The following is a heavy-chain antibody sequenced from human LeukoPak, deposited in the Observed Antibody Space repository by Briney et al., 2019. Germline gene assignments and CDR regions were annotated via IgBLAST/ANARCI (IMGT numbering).Heavy chain of an antibody. CDR3: ARETYYYYGMDV. Sequence: SGGSLRLSCAASGFTFSSYGMPWVRQAPGKGLEWVAVIWYDGSNKYYADSVKGRFTISRDNSKKTLYLQMNSLRAEDTAVYYCARETYYYYGMDVWGQGTTVTVSS. V-gene: IGHV3-33*01. J-gene: IGHJ6*02. CDR2: IWYDGSNK. CDR1: GFTFSSYG.